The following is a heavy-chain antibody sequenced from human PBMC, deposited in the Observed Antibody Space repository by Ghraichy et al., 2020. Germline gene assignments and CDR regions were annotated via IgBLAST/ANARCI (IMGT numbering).Heavy chain of an antibody. CDR1: GFTFSDYA. CDR2: IRSKAYGGTT. CDR3: TRGLNYDFWSGYWVYGMDV. J-gene: IGHJ6*02. V-gene: IGHV3-49*03. Sequence: GGSLRLSCTASGFTFSDYAMSWFRHAPGKGLEWVGFIRSKAYGGTTEYAASVKGRFTISRDDSKSIAYLQMNSLKTEDTAVYYCTRGLNYDFWSGYWVYGMDVWGQGTTVTVSS. D-gene: IGHD3-3*01.